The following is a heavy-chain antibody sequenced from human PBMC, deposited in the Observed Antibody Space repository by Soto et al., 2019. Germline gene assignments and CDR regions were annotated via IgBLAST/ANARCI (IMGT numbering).Heavy chain of an antibody. J-gene: IGHJ4*02. V-gene: IGHV4-59*01. CDR2: VYYSGTH. D-gene: IGHD5-12*01. CDR1: GSSISCFY. Sequence: KPSETLSLTCTVSGSSISCFYWSWVRQPPGRGLEWIGYVYYSGTHNYNPSLKSRLTISIDTSKNQFSLKLSSVTAADTAVYYCARVQMATLYFDSWGRGTLVTVSS. CDR3: ARVQMATLYFDS.